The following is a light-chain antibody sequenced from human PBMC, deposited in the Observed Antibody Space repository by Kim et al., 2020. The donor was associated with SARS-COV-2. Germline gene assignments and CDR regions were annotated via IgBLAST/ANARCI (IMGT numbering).Light chain of an antibody. J-gene: IGKJ4*01. Sequence: ILLTQSPVPLSLSPGERAPLSCTASQSIGSSSYLAWYQQKPGQAPRVLIFGATRRATGIPDRFSGSGSGTDFTLSISRLEPEDFAGYFCQHYGNPPFTFGGGTKVDIK. CDR1: QSIGSSSY. CDR3: QHYGNPPFT. V-gene: IGKV3-20*01. CDR2: GAT.